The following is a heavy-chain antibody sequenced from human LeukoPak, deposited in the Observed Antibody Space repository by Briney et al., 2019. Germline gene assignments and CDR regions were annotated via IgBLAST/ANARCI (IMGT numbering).Heavy chain of an antibody. CDR3: AAHRYSGTYPYYFDY. Sequence: PGGSLRLSCAASGFTFNTYAMSWVRQAPGQGLEWVSSISTGGRTFYADSVKGRFTISRDNSKNTLYLQMSSLRADDTAVYYCAAHRYSGTYPYYFDYWGQGTLVTVSS. CDR2: ISTGGRT. CDR1: GFTFNTYA. V-gene: IGHV3-23*01. J-gene: IGHJ4*02. D-gene: IGHD1-26*01.